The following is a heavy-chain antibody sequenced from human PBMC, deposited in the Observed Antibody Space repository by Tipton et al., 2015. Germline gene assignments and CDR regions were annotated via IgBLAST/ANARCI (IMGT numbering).Heavy chain of an antibody. CDR3: AGVAGEPDIVPETGFDP. Sequence: TLSLTCAVSGGSISSSNWWSWVRQPPGKGLEWIGEIYHSGSTSYNPSLRSRVTISVDKSKNQFSMNLNSVTAADTAVYSCAGVAGEPDIVPETGFDPWGQGTLVTVSS. CDR2: IYHSGST. J-gene: IGHJ5*02. V-gene: IGHV4-4*01. D-gene: IGHD2-8*01. CDR1: GGSISSSNW.